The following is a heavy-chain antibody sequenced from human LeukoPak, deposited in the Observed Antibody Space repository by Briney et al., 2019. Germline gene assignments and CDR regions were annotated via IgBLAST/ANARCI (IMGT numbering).Heavy chain of an antibody. CDR2: INPSGGST. Sequence: ASVKVSCKASGYTFTSYYMHWVRQGPGQGLEWMGIINPSGGSTSYAQKFQGRVTMTRDMSTSTVYMELSSLRSEDTAVYYCARDLVYYDSSGYLDYWGQGTLVTVSS. V-gene: IGHV1-46*01. CDR3: ARDLVYYDSSGYLDY. CDR1: GYTFTSYY. J-gene: IGHJ4*02. D-gene: IGHD3-22*01.